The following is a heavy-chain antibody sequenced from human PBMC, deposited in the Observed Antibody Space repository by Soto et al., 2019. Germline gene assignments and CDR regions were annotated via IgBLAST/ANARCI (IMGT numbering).Heavy chain of an antibody. V-gene: IGHV2-70*04. CDR1: GFSLSTSGMR. CDR2: IDWDDDK. CDR3: ARMLSGYTMRDEDHYGMDV. D-gene: IGHD5-12*01. Sequence: SGPTLVNPTQTLTLTCTFSGFSLSTSGMRVSWVRQPLGKALEWLARIDWDDDKFYTTSLRTRLTISKDTSKNQVVLTLTNMDPVDPGTYYCARMLSGYTMRDEDHYGMDVWGQGTTAPVSS. J-gene: IGHJ6*02.